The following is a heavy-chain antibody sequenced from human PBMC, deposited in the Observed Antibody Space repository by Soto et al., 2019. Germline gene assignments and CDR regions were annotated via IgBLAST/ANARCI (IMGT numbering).Heavy chain of an antibody. CDR3: AITHQAVSGLTIGLFDY. CDR1: GFTFSNYG. D-gene: IGHD3-9*01. J-gene: IGHJ4*02. CDR2: IWYDGSKK. Sequence: QVQLVESGGGVVQPGRSLRISCAASGFTFSNYGMHWVRQAPGKGLEWVAVIWYDGSKKYYADSVKGRFTISRDNSKNTLYLQMNSLRVDDTAVYYCAITHQAVSGLTIGLFDYWGQGTLVIVSS. V-gene: IGHV3-33*01.